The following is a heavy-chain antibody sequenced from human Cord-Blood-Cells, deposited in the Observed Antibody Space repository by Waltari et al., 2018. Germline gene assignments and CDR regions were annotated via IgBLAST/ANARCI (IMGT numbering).Heavy chain of an antibody. CDR1: GGSFSGYY. Sequence: QVQLQQWGAGLLKPSETLSLTYAVYGGSFSGYYWSWIRQPPGKGLEWIGEINQSGRTKSNPSIKNRVTISVATSKNQFSLKLSSVTAADTAVYYCARGVGCTNGVCYTGAFDIWGQGTMVTVSS. D-gene: IGHD2-8*01. CDR3: ARGVGCTNGVCYTGAFDI. CDR2: INQSGRT. J-gene: IGHJ3*02. V-gene: IGHV4-34*01.